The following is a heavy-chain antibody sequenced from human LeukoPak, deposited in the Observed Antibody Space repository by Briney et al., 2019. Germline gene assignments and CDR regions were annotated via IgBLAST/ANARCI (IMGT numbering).Heavy chain of an antibody. CDR2: MNRDGSEK. D-gene: IGHD2/OR15-2a*01. CDR3: AREGRRNLNS. J-gene: IGHJ4*02. V-gene: IGHV3-7*01. Sequence: GGSLRLSCAASGFTFSAYWMTWVRQVPGNGLEWVATMNRDGSEKKYVDSVRGRFTISRDNAKNSLFLQMSSLRAEDTAVYFCAREGRRNLNSWGQGTLVTVSS. CDR1: GFTFSAYW.